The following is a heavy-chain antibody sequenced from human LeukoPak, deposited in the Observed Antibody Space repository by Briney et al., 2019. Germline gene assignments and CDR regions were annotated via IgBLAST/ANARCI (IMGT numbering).Heavy chain of an antibody. Sequence: PGGSLRLSCAASGFSFSDYSMNWVRQAPGKGLEWVSYISSSTFVIYYADSVKGRFTISRDNAKNSLYLQMNSLRAEDTAVYYCARDTGEAADAFDIWGQGTMVTVSS. D-gene: IGHD2-15*01. CDR1: GFSFSDYS. CDR2: ISSSTFVI. CDR3: ARDTGEAADAFDI. J-gene: IGHJ3*02. V-gene: IGHV3-48*01.